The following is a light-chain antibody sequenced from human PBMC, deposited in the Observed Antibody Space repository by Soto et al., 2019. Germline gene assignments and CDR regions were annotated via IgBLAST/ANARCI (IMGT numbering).Light chain of an antibody. CDR2: DAS. V-gene: IGKV1-5*01. CDR1: QTISSW. Sequence: DIQMTQSPSTLPASVGYRVTITCRASQTISSWLAWYQQKPGKAPDLLIYDASRLAGGFPSRFSGSESGTEFTLTIGSLQPDDFATYFCQQYYNYSTFDQGTKVDIK. CDR3: QQYYNYST. J-gene: IGKJ1*01.